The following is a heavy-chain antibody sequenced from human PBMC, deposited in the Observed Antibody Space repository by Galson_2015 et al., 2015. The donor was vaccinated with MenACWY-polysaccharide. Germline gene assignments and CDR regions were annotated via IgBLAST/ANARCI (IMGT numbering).Heavy chain of an antibody. Sequence: SLRLSCAASGFTFASYAMSWVRQAPGRGLEWVSGISGSGGSTYYVDSVKGRFTISRDPSKNTLYLQMNSLRAEHTAVYYCAKAKYSSSWFGPNFDSWGQGTLVTVTS. J-gene: IGHJ4*02. CDR3: AKAKYSSSWFGPNFDS. V-gene: IGHV3-23*01. CDR2: ISGSGGST. D-gene: IGHD6-13*01. CDR1: GFTFASYA.